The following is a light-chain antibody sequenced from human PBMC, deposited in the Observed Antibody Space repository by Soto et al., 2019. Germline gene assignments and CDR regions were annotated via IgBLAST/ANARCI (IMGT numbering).Light chain of an antibody. CDR3: SSYTTSNTRQIV. J-gene: IGLJ1*01. V-gene: IGLV2-14*01. CDR2: DVS. CDR1: SSDVGGYNY. Sequence: QRARTHPAYVSSADRQSLRITCTGTSSDVGGYNYVSWYQQHPGKAPKFMIYDVSNRPSGVSNRFSGSKSGNTASLTISGLQAEDEADYYCSSYTTSNTRQIVFGTVTKVTVL.